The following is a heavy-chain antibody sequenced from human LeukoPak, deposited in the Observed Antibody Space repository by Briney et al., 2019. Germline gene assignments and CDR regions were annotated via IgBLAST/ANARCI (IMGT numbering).Heavy chain of an antibody. CDR3: ATAGNYQFDY. V-gene: IGHV3-74*01. Sequence: GGSLRLSCAASGITFSTTWMHWVRHAPGKGLVWVSRMNGDGSTTNYADSVKGRCTISRDNAKNTLYLEMNSLSAEDTAVYYCATAGNYQFDYWGQGTLVTVSS. CDR1: GITFSTTW. J-gene: IGHJ4*02. D-gene: IGHD1-7*01. CDR2: MNGDGSTT.